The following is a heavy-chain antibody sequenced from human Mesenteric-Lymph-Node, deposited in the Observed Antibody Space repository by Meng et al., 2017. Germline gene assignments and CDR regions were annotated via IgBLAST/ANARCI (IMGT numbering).Heavy chain of an antibody. CDR1: GGPIRGYY. CDR2: INYGGNT. V-gene: IGHV4-34*01. J-gene: IGHJ4*02. Sequence: QVRLQQGGAGLLKPSETLSLTCAVSGGPIRGYYWSWIRQPPGKGLEWIGEINYGGNTNYIASLKSRLTISVDTSKNQISLTLSSVTAADTGVYYCARHYDYWGPGTLVTVSS. CDR3: ARHYDY.